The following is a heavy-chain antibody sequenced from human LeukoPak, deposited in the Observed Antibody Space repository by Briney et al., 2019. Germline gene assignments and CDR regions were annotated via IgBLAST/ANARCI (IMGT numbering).Heavy chain of an antibody. D-gene: IGHD6-13*01. CDR1: GFTVSSNY. CDR3: ARMWGSSWSYFDY. Sequence: GGSLRLSCAASGFTVSSNYMSWVRQAPGKGLEWVSVIYSGGSIYYADSVKGRFTISRDNAKNSLYLQMNSLRAEDTAVYYCARMWGSSWSYFDYWGQGTLVTVSS. V-gene: IGHV3-53*01. J-gene: IGHJ4*02. CDR2: IYSGGSI.